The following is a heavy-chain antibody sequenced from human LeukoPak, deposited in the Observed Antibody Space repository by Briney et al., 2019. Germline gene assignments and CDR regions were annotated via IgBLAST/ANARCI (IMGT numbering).Heavy chain of an antibody. D-gene: IGHD2-2*01. J-gene: IGHJ4*02. CDR1: GFTFDDYG. CDR3: AKGDCGSSSCTRLDN. V-gene: IGHV3-9*01. CDR2: ISWNGGGV. Sequence: GGSLTLSCAASGFTFDDYGMHWVRQAPGKGLEWFSGISWNGGGVGYAASVKGRFTISRDNAKKSLYLQMNSLRPEDTALYYCAKGDCGSSSCTRLDNWGQGTLVTVSS.